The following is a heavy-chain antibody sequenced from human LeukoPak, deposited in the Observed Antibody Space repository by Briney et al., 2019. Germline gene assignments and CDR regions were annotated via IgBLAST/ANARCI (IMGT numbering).Heavy chain of an antibody. D-gene: IGHD2-2*02. Sequence: SETLSLTCTVSGGSISSSSYYWGWIRQPPGKGLEWIGSIYYSGSTYYNPSLKSRVTISVDTSKNQFSLKLSSVTAADTAVYYCATSSPGLAPAAIMDYWGQGTLVTVSS. CDR2: IYYSGST. CDR1: GGSISSSSYY. CDR3: ATSSPGLAPAAIMDY. V-gene: IGHV4-39*01. J-gene: IGHJ4*02.